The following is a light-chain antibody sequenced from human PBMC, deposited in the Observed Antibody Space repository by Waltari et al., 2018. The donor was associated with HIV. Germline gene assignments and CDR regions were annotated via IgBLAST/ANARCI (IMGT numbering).Light chain of an antibody. Sequence: IVLTQSPATLSLSPGERAPLSCRASQSVSVYLAGYQQKPGQAPRLLIYDASNRATGIPVRFSGSGSGTDFTLTISSLEPEDFAVYYCYQRSDWPRTFGQGTKVEIK. CDR1: QSVSVY. CDR3: YQRSDWPRT. CDR2: DAS. J-gene: IGKJ1*01. V-gene: IGKV3-11*01.